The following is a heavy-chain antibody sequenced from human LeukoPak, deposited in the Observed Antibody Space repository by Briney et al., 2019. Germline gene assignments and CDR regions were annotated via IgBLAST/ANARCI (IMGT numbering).Heavy chain of an antibody. Sequence: GGSLRLSCAASGFTFSSYSMNWVRQAPGKGLEWVSSISSSSSYIYYADSVKGRFTISRDNAKNSLYLQMNSLRAEDTAVYYCARGAPLYYYDSSGYYTEWYYFDYWGQGTLVTVSS. CDR3: ARGAPLYYYDSSGYYTEWYYFDY. D-gene: IGHD3-22*01. V-gene: IGHV3-21*01. CDR2: ISSSSSYI. CDR1: GFTFSSYS. J-gene: IGHJ4*02.